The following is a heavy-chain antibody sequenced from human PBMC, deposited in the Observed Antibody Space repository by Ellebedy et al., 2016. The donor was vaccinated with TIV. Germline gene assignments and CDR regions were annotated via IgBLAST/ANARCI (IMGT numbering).Heavy chain of an antibody. J-gene: IGHJ3*02. CDR2: IFIDSTT. CDR1: ELTVSSNY. V-gene: IGHV3-66*01. D-gene: IGHD1-1*01. Sequence: GGSLRLSCAASELTVSSNYMSWVRQAPGKGLEWVSVIFIDSTTYYADSVKGRFTISRDTSKNTLYVQMNNLRAEDTAVYYCARETFNDVDLKVWGVFDIWGQGTMVTVS. CDR3: ARETFNDVDLKVWGVFDI.